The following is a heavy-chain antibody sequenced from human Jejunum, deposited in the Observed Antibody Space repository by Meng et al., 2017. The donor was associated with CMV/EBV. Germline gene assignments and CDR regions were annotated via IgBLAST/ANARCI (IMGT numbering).Heavy chain of an antibody. V-gene: IGHV3-13*01. CDR3: ARDRYCHNGVCYATPPPYDYGMGV. D-gene: IGHD2-8*01. J-gene: IGHJ6*02. CDR2: IGTAGDT. Sequence: IDWVRQPTGKGLERVSGIGTAGDTYHKASVKSRFTISRDDAKNSLYLQMSSLRAEDTADYYCARDRYCHNGVCYATPPPYDYGMGVWGQGTTVTVSS.